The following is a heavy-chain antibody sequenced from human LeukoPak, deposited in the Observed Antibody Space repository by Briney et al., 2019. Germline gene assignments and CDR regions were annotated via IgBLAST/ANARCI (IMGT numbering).Heavy chain of an antibody. Sequence: SYDGSSEWYADSVKGRFTISRDNSKNTLYLQMNSLRAEDTAVYYCARDRVEITVAGTVDYWGQGTLVTVSS. J-gene: IGHJ4*02. D-gene: IGHD6-19*01. CDR3: ARDRVEITVAGTVDY. CDR2: SYDGSSE. V-gene: IGHV3-30*03.